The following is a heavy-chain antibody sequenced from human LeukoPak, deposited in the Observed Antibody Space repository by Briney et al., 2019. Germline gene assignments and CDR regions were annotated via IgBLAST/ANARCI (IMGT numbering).Heavy chain of an antibody. Sequence: SETLSLTCAVYGGSFSGYYWSWIRQPPGKGLEWIGEINHSGSTNHNPSLKSRVTISVDTSKNQFSLKLSSVTAADTAVYYCARRGFWSGYYTGSVTFDYWGQGTLVTVSS. CDR1: GGSFSGYY. V-gene: IGHV4-34*01. CDR2: INHSGST. CDR3: ARRGFWSGYYTGSVTFDY. D-gene: IGHD3-3*01. J-gene: IGHJ4*02.